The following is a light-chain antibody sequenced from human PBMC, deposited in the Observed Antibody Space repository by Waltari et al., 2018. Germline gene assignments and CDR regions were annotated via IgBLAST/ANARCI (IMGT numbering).Light chain of an antibody. Sequence: QSVLTQPPSVSGTPGQRVTISCSGSNSNIGGNFVNWYQQLPGKAPKLLIYNDNQGPSGVPDRFSASKSGTSAALAITGLQSGDEADYYCAVWDDSLGGVFGGGTKLTVL. CDR2: NDN. V-gene: IGLV1-44*01. J-gene: IGLJ3*02. CDR3: AVWDDSLGGV. CDR1: NSNIGGNF.